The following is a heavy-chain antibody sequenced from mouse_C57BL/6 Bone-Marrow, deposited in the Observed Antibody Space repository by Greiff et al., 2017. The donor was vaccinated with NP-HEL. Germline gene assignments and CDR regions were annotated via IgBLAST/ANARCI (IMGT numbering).Heavy chain of an antibody. CDR1: GYTFTSYG. CDR3: ASNFDY. J-gene: IGHJ4*01. CDR2: IYPRSGNT. V-gene: IGHV1-81*01. Sequence: QVQLQQSGAELARPGASVKLSCKASGYTFTSYGISWVKQRTGQGLEWIGEIYPRSGNTYYNEKFKGKATLTADKSSSTAYMELRSLTSEDSAVYYWASNFDYWGQGTSVTVSS.